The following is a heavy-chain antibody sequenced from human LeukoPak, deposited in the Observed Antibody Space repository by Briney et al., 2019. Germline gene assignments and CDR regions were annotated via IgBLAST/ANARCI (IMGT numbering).Heavy chain of an antibody. V-gene: IGHV1-2*02. CDR1: GYTFTGYY. Sequence: ASVKVSCKASGYTFTGYYMHWVRQAPGQGLEWMGWINPNSGGTNYAQKFQGRVTMTRDTSISTACMELSRLRSDDTAVYYCASPSSGWYYFDYWGQGTLVTVSS. CDR3: ASPSSGWYYFDY. J-gene: IGHJ4*02. CDR2: INPNSGGT. D-gene: IGHD6-19*01.